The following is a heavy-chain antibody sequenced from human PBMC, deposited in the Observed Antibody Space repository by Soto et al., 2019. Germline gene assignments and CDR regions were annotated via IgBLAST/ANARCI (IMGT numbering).Heavy chain of an antibody. CDR3: ARGRRSPIVVVPAAMRWVPYYFDY. D-gene: IGHD2-2*01. Sequence: PSETLSLTCAVYGGSFSGYYWSWIRQPPGKGLEWIGEINHSGSTNYNPSLKSRVTISVDTSKNQFSLKLSSVTAADTAVYYCARGRRSPIVVVPAAMRWVPYYFDYWGQGTLVTVSS. V-gene: IGHV4-34*01. CDR1: GGSFSGYY. J-gene: IGHJ4*02. CDR2: INHSGST.